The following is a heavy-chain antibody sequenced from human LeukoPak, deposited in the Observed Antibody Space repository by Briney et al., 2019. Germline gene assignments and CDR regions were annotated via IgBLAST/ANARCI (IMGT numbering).Heavy chain of an antibody. V-gene: IGHV3-23*01. CDR2: ISGSGAST. CDR3: AKDRTCSSTSCYWPY. J-gene: IGHJ4*02. Sequence: SGGSLRLSCAASGFTFSSYGMSWVRQAPGKGLEWVSGISGSGASTYYADSVKGRFTISRDSSKSILHLQMNSLRAEDTAVYYCAKDRTCSSTSCYWPYWGQGTLVTVSS. CDR1: GFTFSSYG. D-gene: IGHD2-2*01.